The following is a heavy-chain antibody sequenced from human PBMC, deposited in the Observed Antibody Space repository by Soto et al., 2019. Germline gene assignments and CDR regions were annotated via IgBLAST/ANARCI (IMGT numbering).Heavy chain of an antibody. CDR3: ARYYYVSSGMYYFDY. Sequence: ASEKVSCKASGYTFTSYGISWVRQAPGQGLECMGWISAYNGNTNYAQKLQGRVTMTTDTSTSTAYMELRSLRSDDTGVYYCARYYYVSSGMYYFDYWGQGTLVTVSS. CDR2: ISAYNGNT. V-gene: IGHV1-18*04. J-gene: IGHJ4*02. D-gene: IGHD3-22*01. CDR1: GYTFTSYG.